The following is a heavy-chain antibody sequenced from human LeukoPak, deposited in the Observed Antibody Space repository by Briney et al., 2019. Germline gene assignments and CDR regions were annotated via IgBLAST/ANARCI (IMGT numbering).Heavy chain of an antibody. Sequence: SETLSLTCSVSGASISSSGYFWTWIRQPAEKGLEWIGRISTSGSTTYNPSLESRVTMSLEKSKNQFSLRLTSVTAADTAVYCCAKTFWITGWSVGFDSWGPGTLVAVSS. CDR1: GASISSSGYF. D-gene: IGHD3-3*01. CDR3: AKTFWITGWSVGFDS. V-gene: IGHV4-61*02. CDR2: ISTSGST. J-gene: IGHJ4*02.